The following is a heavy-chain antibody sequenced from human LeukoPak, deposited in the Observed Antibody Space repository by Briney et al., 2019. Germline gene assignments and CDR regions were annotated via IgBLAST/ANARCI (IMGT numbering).Heavy chain of an antibody. V-gene: IGHV3-23*01. CDR3: ASTTIRARVH. Sequence: PGGSLRLSCAASGFTFSSYAMSWVRQAPGKGLEWVSAISGSGGSTYYADSVKGRFTISRDNSKNTLYLQVNSLRAEDTAVYYCASTTIRARVHWGQGTLVTVSS. CDR2: ISGSGGST. CDR1: GFTFSSYA. D-gene: IGHD2-2*01. J-gene: IGHJ4*02.